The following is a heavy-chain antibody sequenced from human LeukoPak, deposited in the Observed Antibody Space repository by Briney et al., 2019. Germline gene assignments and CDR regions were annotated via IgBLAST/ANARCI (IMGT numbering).Heavy chain of an antibody. CDR3: ARASLLLWFGVLDY. CDR2: INPNSGGT. V-gene: IGHV1-2*02. CDR1: GYTFTGYY. Sequence: GASVKVSCKASGYTFTGYYMHWVRQAPGQGLEWMVWINPNSGGTNYAQKFQGRVTMTRDTSISTAYMELSRLRSDDTAVYYCARASLLLWFGVLDYWGQGTLVTVSS. J-gene: IGHJ4*02. D-gene: IGHD3-10*01.